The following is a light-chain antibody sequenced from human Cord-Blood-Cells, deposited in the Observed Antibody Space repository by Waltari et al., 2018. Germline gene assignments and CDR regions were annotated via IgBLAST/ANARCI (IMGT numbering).Light chain of an antibody. CDR1: SSDVGGYNY. V-gene: IGLV2-14*01. CDR2: DVS. J-gene: IGLJ1*01. Sequence: QSALTQPASVSGSPGQSITISCTGTSSDVGGYNYVPWYQQPPGKAPKLMIYDVSKRPSGVSNRFSGSKSGNTASLTISGLQAEDEADYYCSSYTSSSTPYVFGTGTKVTVL. CDR3: SSYTSSSTPYV.